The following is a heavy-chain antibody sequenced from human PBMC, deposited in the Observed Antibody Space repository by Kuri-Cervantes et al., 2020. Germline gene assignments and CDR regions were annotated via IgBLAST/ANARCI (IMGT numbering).Heavy chain of an antibody. D-gene: IGHD3-22*01. CDR2: IYYSGST. V-gene: IGHV4-59*01. CDR3: ARISYYDSSGYLD. Sequence: SETLSLTCTVSGGSISSYYWSWIRQPPGKGLEWIGYIYYSGSTNYNPSLKSRVTISVDTSKNQFSLKLSSVTAADTAVYYCARISYYDSSGYLDWGQGTLVTVS. J-gene: IGHJ4*02. CDR1: GGSISSYY.